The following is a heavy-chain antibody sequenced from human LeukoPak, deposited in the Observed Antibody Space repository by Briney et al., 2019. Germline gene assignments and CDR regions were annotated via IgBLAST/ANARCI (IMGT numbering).Heavy chain of an antibody. V-gene: IGHV1-2*02. J-gene: IGHJ4*02. Sequence: ASVKVSCRASGYTFTSYYMHWVRQAPGQGLEWMGWINPNSGGTNYAQKFQGRVTMTRDTSISTAYMELSRLRSDDTAVYYCARAPRAVADFDYWGQGTLVTVSS. D-gene: IGHD6-19*01. CDR1: GYTFTSYY. CDR2: INPNSGGT. CDR3: ARAPRAVADFDY.